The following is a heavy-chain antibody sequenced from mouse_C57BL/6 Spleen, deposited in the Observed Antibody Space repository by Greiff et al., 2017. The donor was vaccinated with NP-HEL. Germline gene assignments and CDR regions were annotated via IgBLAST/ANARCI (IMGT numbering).Heavy chain of an antibody. CDR1: GYTFTDYN. V-gene: IGHV1-22*01. J-gene: IGHJ2*01. CDR3: ATPPTHITTVGFDY. D-gene: IGHD1-1*01. Sequence: EVQLQQSGPELVKPGASVKMSCKASGYTFTDYNMHWVKQSHGKSLEWIGYINTNNGGTSYNQKFKGKATLTVNKSSSTSYMELRSLTSEDSAVYYCATPPTHITTVGFDYWGQGTTLTVSS. CDR2: INTNNGGT.